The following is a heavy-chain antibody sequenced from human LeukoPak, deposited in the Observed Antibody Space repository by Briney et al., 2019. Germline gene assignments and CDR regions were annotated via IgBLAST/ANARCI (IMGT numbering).Heavy chain of an antibody. CDR3: AAMYYYDSSGPLRHETGKPDL. J-gene: IGHJ4*02. D-gene: IGHD3-22*01. Sequence: GGSLRLSCAASGFTFSSYSMNWVRQAPGKGLEWVSSISSSSSYIYYADSVKGRFTISRDNSKNTLYLQMNSLRAEDTAVYYCAAMYYYDSSGPLRHETGKPDLWGQGTLVTVSS. V-gene: IGHV3-21*01. CDR2: ISSSSSYI. CDR1: GFTFSSYS.